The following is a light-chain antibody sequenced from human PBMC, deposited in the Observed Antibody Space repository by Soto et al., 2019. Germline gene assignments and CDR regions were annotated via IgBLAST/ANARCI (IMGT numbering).Light chain of an antibody. CDR2: EVS. CDR3: CSYAGSSTPYV. J-gene: IGLJ1*01. Sequence: SLLAPPASVSWSPGQSITISCTGTSSDVGSYNLVSWYQQHPGKAPKLMIYEVSKRPSGVSNRFSGSKSVNTASLTISGLQAEDEADYYCCSYAGSSTPYVFGTGTKVT. V-gene: IGLV2-23*02. CDR1: SSDVGSYNL.